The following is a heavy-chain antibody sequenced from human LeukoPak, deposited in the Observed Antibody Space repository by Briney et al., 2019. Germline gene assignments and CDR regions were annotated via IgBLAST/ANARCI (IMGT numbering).Heavy chain of an antibody. V-gene: IGHV4-59*01. CDR2: IYYSGST. CDR1: GGSISSYY. D-gene: IGHD3-10*01. Sequence: SETLSLTCTVSGGSISSYYWSWIRQPPGKRLEWIGYIYYSGSTNYNPSLKSRVTISVDTSKNQFSLKLSSVTAADTAVYYCARGRYYGPYWFDPWGQGTLVTVSS. J-gene: IGHJ5*02. CDR3: ARGRYYGPYWFDP.